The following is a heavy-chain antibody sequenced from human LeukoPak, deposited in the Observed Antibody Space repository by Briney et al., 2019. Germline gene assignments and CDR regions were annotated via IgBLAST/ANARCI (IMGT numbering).Heavy chain of an antibody. CDR2: IIPIFGTA. Sequence: SVKVSCKASGGTFSSYAISWVRQAPGQGLEWMGGIIPIFGTANYAQKFQGRVTMTRDMSTSTVYMELSSLRSEDTAVYYCASEIVVVGEDAFDIWGQGTMVTVSS. CDR1: GGTFSSYA. J-gene: IGHJ3*02. CDR3: ASEIVVVGEDAFDI. V-gene: IGHV1-69*05. D-gene: IGHD2-21*01.